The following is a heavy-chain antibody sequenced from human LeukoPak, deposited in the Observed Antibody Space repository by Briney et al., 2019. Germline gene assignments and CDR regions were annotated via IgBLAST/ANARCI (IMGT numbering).Heavy chain of an antibody. CDR2: ISAYNHNT. J-gene: IGHJ4*02. D-gene: IGHD3-10*01. V-gene: IGHV1-18*01. Sequence: ASVKVSCKASGYTFINYGITWVRQAPGQGLEWMGWISAYNHNTNYAQNFQGRVTMTTDTSTNTAYMELRSLRSDDTAVYYCARDVTMVRGVINTYTNWGQGTLVTVSS. CDR3: ARDVTMVRGVINTYTN. CDR1: GYTFINYG.